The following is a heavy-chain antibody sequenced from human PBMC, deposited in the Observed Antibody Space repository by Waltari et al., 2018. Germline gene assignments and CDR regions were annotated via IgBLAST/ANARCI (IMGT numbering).Heavy chain of an antibody. V-gene: IGHV4-38-2*01. CDR2: IYHSGST. Sequence: QVQLQESGPGLVKPSETLSLTCAVSGYSISSGYYWGWIRQPPGKGLEWIGSIYHSGSTYYNPSLKSRVTISVDTSKNQFSLKLSSVTAADTAVYYCARWGPRNGLLFPHSRDYWGQGTLVTVSS. J-gene: IGHJ4*02. D-gene: IGHD3-10*01. CDR3: ARWGPRNGLLFPHSRDY. CDR1: GYSISSGYY.